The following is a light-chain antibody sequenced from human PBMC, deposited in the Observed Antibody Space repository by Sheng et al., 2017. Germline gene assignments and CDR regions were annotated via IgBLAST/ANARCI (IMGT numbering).Light chain of an antibody. Sequence: EIVMTQSPATLSVSPGERATLSCRASQSVSSNLAWYQQKPGQAPRLLIYGASSRATGFPGRLSGSGSGTEFTLTISSLQSEDFAVYYCQQYKSWPYTFGQGTKLEIK. J-gene: IGKJ2*01. V-gene: IGKV3-15*01. CDR3: QQYKSWPYT. CDR2: GAS. CDR1: QSVSSN.